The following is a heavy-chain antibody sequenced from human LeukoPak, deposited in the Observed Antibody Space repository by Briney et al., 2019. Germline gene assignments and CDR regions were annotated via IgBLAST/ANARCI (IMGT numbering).Heavy chain of an antibody. D-gene: IGHD6-19*01. J-gene: IGHJ4*02. CDR1: GCTSTQYG. V-gene: IGHV1-18*01. CDR2: ISGFNGNT. Sequence: GASVKVSCKASGCTSTQYGISWVRQAPGQGLEWMGRISGFNGNTDYAQNFQDRVTMTTDTSTSTAYMELRSLTYDDTAVYYCVKGGTVAERDYWGQGTLVTVSS. CDR3: VKGGTVAERDY.